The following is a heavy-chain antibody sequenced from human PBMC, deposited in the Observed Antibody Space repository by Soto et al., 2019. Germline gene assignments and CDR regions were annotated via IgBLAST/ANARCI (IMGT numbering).Heavy chain of an antibody. CDR1: GYTFTNYY. V-gene: IGHV1-46*01. J-gene: IGHJ4*02. Sequence: QVQLVQSGAEVKKPGASVKVSCKASGYTFTNYYVQWVRQAPGQGLEWLGVIHPDGGHTTYSQKFQDRVTMTRDTFTSTVYMELSSVRSEDKAVYYCARGDNDYWGQGTLVTVSS. CDR3: ARGDNDY. CDR2: IHPDGGHT.